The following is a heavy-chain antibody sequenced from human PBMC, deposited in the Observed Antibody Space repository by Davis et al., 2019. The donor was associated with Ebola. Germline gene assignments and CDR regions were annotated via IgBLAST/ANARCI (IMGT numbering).Heavy chain of an antibody. V-gene: IGHV3-23*01. CDR3: AKELTTVVTWGGYY. CDR2: INVSVGST. D-gene: IGHD4-23*01. J-gene: IGHJ4*02. Sequence: GGSLTLSCAASGFTFSSYSMSCVSQAPGNGLEWVSAINVSVGSTYYADSVKGRFTISRDNSKNTLYLQMNSRRAEDTAVYYCAKELTTVVTWGGYYWGQGTLVTVSS. CDR1: GFTFSSYS.